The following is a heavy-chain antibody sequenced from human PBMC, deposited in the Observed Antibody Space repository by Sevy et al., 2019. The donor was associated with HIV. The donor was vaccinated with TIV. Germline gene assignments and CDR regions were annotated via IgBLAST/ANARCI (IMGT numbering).Heavy chain of an antibody. J-gene: IGHJ4*02. CDR3: TRRKGDQSIFDY. V-gene: IGHV3-49*04. CDR2: LKSKASGGTL. CDR1: GFTYGDYA. Sequence: QLGGSLRLSCAASGFTYGDYAMNWVRQAPGKGLEWVAFLKSKASGGTLHHAASVQGRFTISRDDSKNIAYLQMNDLKTEDTAVYYCTRRKGDQSIFDYWGQGALVTVSS.